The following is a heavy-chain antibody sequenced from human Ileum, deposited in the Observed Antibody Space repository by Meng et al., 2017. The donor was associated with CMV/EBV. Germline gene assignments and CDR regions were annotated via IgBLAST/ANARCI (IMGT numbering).Heavy chain of an antibody. CDR2: IYHGGST. J-gene: IGHJ4*02. V-gene: IGHV4-4*07. Sequence: VQLQKSGPGLVKPSGPLSLTCPCSVDSIPSFDWGWIRQPAGKALEWIGRIYHGGSTNYNPSLKSRVTLSVDTSKNQFSMRLTSVTAADTAVYYCARGPGGFGDFNFDYWGQGTLVTVSS. CDR3: ARGPGGFGDFNFDY. D-gene: IGHD3-16*01. CDR1: VDSIPSFD.